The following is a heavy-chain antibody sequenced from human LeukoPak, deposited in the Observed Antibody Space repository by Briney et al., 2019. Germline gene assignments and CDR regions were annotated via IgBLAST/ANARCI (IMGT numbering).Heavy chain of an antibody. J-gene: IGHJ4*02. CDR3: ARDRVVPAYDY. Sequence: GGSLRLSCAASGFTFSSYAMHWVRQAPGKGLEWVAVISYDGSNKYYADSVKGRFTISRDNSKNTLYLQMNSLRAEDTAVYYCARDRVVPAYDYWGQGTLVTVSS. D-gene: IGHD2-2*01. CDR2: ISYDGSNK. V-gene: IGHV3-30-3*01. CDR1: GFTFSSYA.